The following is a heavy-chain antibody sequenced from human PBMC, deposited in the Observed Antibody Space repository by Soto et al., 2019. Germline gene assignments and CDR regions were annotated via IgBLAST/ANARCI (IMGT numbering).Heavy chain of an antibody. J-gene: IGHJ5*02. CDR2: ISAHNGDK. V-gene: IGHV1-18*01. CDR1: GYAFSDYG. D-gene: IGHD3-9*01. CDR3: VRDFLHYDVLTGSYSDCFDP. Sequence: QIQMVQSGGEVKKPGASVKVSCKASGYAFSDYGISWVRQAPGQGPEWMGWISAHNGDKNYAQRFQGRLIMTTATPTSTAYMELRSLRSDDTAVYYCVRDFLHYDVLTGSYSDCFDPWGQGTLVIVSS.